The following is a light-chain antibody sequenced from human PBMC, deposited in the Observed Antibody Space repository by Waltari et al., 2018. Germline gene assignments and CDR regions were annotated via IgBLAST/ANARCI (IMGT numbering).Light chain of an antibody. CDR1: SPNNGAGSD. CDR2: GNN. V-gene: IGLV1-40*01. Sequence: QSVLTQPPSLSGAPGQRVTLPCTGSSPNNGAGSDGHWYQPFPEPAPKLLIFGNNNRPSGVPDRFSGSKSGTSASLAITGLQAEDEAEYYCQSYDDSLGGSVIFGGGTKLTVL. CDR3: QSYDDSLGGSVI. J-gene: IGLJ2*01.